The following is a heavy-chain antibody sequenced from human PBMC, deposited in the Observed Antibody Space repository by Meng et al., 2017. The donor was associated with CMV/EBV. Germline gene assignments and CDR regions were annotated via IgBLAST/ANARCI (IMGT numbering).Heavy chain of an antibody. CDR1: GYTFTSYY. J-gene: IGHJ4*02. CDR2: INPSGGST. D-gene: IGHD1-14*01. V-gene: IGHV1-46*01. Sequence: ASVKVSCKASGYTFTSYYMHWVRQAPGQGLEWMGIINPSGGSTSYAQKFQGRVTMTRDTSTSTVYMELSSLRSEDTAVYYCARGITGTTRVKKYYFDYWGQGTLVTVSS. CDR3: ARGITGTTRVKKYYFDY.